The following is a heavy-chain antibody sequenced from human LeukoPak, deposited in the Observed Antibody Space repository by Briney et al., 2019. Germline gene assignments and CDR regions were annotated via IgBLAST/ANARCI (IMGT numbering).Heavy chain of an antibody. V-gene: IGHV1-2*02. CDR1: GYTFTGYY. Sequence: ASVKVSCKASGYTFTGYYMHLVRQAPGQGLEWMGWINPNSGGTNYAQKFQGRVTMTRDTSISTAYMELSRLRSDDTAVYYCARTLDGVPAARFDYWGQGTLVTVSS. CDR2: INPNSGGT. D-gene: IGHD2-2*01. CDR3: ARTLDGVPAARFDY. J-gene: IGHJ4*02.